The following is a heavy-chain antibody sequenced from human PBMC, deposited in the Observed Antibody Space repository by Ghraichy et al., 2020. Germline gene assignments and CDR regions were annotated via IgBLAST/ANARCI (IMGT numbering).Heavy chain of an antibody. J-gene: IGHJ4*02. Sequence: GGSLRLSCAASGFTFSSYGMHWVRQAPGKGLEWVASIWYDGSKKHYGDSVKGRFTISRDNSKNTLYLQMNSLRAEDTAVYYCAKEGGSSSFRSFDYWGQGTLVTVSS. CDR1: GFTFSSYG. CDR2: IWYDGSKK. CDR3: AKEGGSSSFRSFDY. V-gene: IGHV3-33*06. D-gene: IGHD6-6*01.